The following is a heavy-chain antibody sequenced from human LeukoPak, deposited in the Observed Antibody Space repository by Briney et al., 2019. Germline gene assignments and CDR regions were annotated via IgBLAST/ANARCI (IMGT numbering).Heavy chain of an antibody. CDR3: VPKGNEGY. CDR2: ISPNGGSA. D-gene: IGHD1-1*01. V-gene: IGHV3-64D*06. Sequence: PGGSLSLSCSASGFTFSAYAMHWVRQAPGKGLEYVSAISPNGGSAYYADSVKGRFTISRDNSKNTLYLRMSSLRVEDTAVYYCVPKGNEGYWGQGTLVTVSS. J-gene: IGHJ4*02. CDR1: GFTFSAYA.